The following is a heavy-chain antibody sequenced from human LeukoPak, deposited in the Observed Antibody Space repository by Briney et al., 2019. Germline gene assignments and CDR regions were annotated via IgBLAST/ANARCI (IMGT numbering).Heavy chain of an antibody. CDR2: ISNGGSI. Sequence: GGSLRLSCAASGFSISSYALHWVRQAPGKGLQYVSGISNGGSIDYANSVKGRFTISRDNSKNTLYLQMGSLRPEDMAVYYCARDFSYGFGLDYWGQGILVTVSS. D-gene: IGHD5-18*01. V-gene: IGHV3-64*01. J-gene: IGHJ4*02. CDR3: ARDFSYGFGLDY. CDR1: GFSISSYA.